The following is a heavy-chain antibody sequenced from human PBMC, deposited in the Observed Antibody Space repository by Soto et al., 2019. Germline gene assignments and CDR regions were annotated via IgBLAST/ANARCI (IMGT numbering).Heavy chain of an antibody. CDR3: THFYDFWSV. Sequence: LRLSCAVSGLTFTDARMSWVRQAPGKGLEWVGRIKTKRDGGARDYAAPVKGRFTISRDDSKDMLYLQVTGLRTEDTGVYYCTHFYDFWSVWGQGTVVTVSS. J-gene: IGHJ4*02. CDR1: GLTFTDAR. D-gene: IGHD3-3*01. V-gene: IGHV3-15*01. CDR2: IKTKRDGGAR.